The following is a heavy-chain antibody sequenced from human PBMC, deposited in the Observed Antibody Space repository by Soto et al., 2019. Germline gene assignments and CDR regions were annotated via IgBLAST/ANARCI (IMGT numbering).Heavy chain of an antibody. Sequence: GTSVKVSCEACGDSFTSYGISWVRQAPGQGLEWMGWISAYNGNTNYAQKLQGRVTMTTDTSTSTAYMELRSLRSDDTAVYYCAREAPPNDYWGQGTLVTVSS. CDR1: GDSFTSYG. V-gene: IGHV1-18*01. CDR3: AREAPPNDY. J-gene: IGHJ4*02. CDR2: ISAYNGNT.